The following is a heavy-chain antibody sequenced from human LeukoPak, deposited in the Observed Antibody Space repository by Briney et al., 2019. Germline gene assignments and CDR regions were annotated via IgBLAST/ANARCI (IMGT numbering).Heavy chain of an antibody. D-gene: IGHD3-10*01. CDR2: ISGSSGRT. J-gene: IGHJ4*02. CDR1: GFAFNSYA. CDR3: ARDREVAYYGSGTYYNAFDY. Sequence: GGSLRLSCAASGFAFNSYAMSWARLAPGRGLEWVSSISGSSGRTYYADSAKGRFTISRDNSKNTLYLQMNTLRAEDTAVYYCARDREVAYYGSGTYYNAFDYWGQGTLVTVSS. V-gene: IGHV3-23*01.